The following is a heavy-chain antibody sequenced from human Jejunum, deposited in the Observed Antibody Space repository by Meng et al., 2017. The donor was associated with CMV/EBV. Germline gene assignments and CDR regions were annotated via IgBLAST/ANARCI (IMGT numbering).Heavy chain of an antibody. CDR2: INGGNGKT. D-gene: IGHD1-26*01. V-gene: IGHV1-3*01. CDR3: ARGIVGTTIDL. J-gene: IGHJ5*02. Sequence: QVPLVQSGAEVKKPGASVKVSCKASGYTFTSYAIHWVRQAPGQRLEWMGWINGGNGKTKYSQKLLGRVTMTTDTSTNTAYMELRSLRSDDTAIYYCARGIVGTTIDLWGRGTLVTVSS. CDR1: GYTFTSYA.